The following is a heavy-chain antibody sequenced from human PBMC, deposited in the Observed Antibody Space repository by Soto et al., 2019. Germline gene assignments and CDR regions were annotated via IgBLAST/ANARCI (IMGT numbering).Heavy chain of an antibody. D-gene: IGHD2-2*01. CDR3: KTQGVPAALKRKAGRTLFDY. V-gene: IGHV3-15*07. Sequence: EVQLVESGGGLVKPGGSLRLSCAASGFTFSNAWMNWVRQAPGKGLEWVGRIKSKTDGGTTDYAAPVKGRFTISRDDSKNTLYLQMNSLKTEDTAVYYCKTQGVPAALKRKAGRTLFDYWGQGTLVTVSS. CDR2: IKSKTDGGTT. J-gene: IGHJ4*02. CDR1: GFTFSNAW.